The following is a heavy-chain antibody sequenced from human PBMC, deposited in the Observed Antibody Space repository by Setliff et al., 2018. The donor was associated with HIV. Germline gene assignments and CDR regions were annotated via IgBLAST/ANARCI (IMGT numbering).Heavy chain of an antibody. D-gene: IGHD4-17*01. CDR1: GGSFSGYY. J-gene: IGHJ6*02. CDR2: INHSGST. V-gene: IGHV4-34*01. CDR3: ARGFDYGDSRGRDV. Sequence: SETLSLTCAVYGGSFSGYYWSWIRRPPGKGLEWIGEINHSGSTNYNPSLKRRVTISLDTSKNQFSLDLSSVTAADTALYYCARGFDYGDSRGRDVWGQGTTVTVSS.